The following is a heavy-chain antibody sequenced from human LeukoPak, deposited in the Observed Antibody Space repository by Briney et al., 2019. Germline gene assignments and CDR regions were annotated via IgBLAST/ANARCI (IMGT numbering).Heavy chain of an antibody. V-gene: IGHV4-59*01. D-gene: IGHD6-19*01. CDR1: GGSISSYF. J-gene: IGHJ5*02. CDR2: IYYSGST. Sequence: SETLSLTCTVSGGSISSYFWSWIRQPPGKGLEWIGDIYYSGSTNYNPSLRSRVTISLDTSTTQFPLKLSSVAAADPAVYYCARAVPGTSWFHPWGQGTLVPVSS. CDR3: ARAVPGTSWFHP.